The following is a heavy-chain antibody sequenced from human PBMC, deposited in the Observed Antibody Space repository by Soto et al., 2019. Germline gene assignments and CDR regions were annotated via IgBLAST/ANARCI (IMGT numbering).Heavy chain of an antibody. V-gene: IGHV6-1*01. CDR3: ARDTGKWPSMVRGQHYKNWFDP. Sequence: PSQTLSLTCAISGDSVSSNSAAWNWIRQSPSRGLEWLGRTYYRSKWYNDYAVSVKSRITINPDTSKNQFSLQLNSVTPEDTAVYYCARDTGKWPSMVRGQHYKNWFDPWGQGTLVTVSS. CDR2: TYYRSKWYN. D-gene: IGHD3-10*01. J-gene: IGHJ5*02. CDR1: GDSVSSNSAA.